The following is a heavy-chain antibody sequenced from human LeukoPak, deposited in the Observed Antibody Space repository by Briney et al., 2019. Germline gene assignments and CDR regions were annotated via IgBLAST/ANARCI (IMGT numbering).Heavy chain of an antibody. V-gene: IGHV3-53*01. J-gene: IGHJ6*02. CDR3: ARDLGRAGVYYYYGMDV. Sequence: PGGSLRLSCAASGFTVNRTYMSWVRQAPGKGLEWVSVIYDGGSTCYADSVKGRFTISRDNSKNTLYLQMNSLRAEDTAVYYCARDLGRAGVYYYYGMDVWGQGTTVTVSS. CDR1: GFTVNRTY. CDR2: IYDGGST. D-gene: IGHD3-10*01.